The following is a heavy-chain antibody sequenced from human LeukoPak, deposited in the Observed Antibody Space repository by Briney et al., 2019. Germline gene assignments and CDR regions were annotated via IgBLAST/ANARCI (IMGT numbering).Heavy chain of an antibody. J-gene: IGHJ4*02. V-gene: IGHV4-34*01. CDR3: ARTNLYYYDSSGYILGY. Sequence: ETPSLTCALSRGSFSGYYRSWIRHTPGKGLEWIGEINNSGSTNYNPSLKSRVTISVDTSKNQFSLKLSSVTAADTAVYYCARTNLYYYDSSGYILGYWGQGTLVTVSS. CDR2: INNSGST. D-gene: IGHD3-22*01. CDR1: RGSFSGYY.